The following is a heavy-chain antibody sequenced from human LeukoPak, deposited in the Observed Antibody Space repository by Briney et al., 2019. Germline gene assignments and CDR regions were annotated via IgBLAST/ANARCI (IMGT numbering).Heavy chain of an antibody. CDR3: ARVMVPAFYDSSGYYIFDY. CDR1: GYTLTELS. Sequence: ASVKVSCKVSGYTLTELSMHWVRQAPGKGLEWMGGFDPEDGEAIYAQKFQGRVTMTEDTSTDTAYMELSSLRSEDTAVYYCARVMVPAFYDSSGYYIFDYWGQGTLVTVSS. D-gene: IGHD3-22*01. V-gene: IGHV1-24*01. J-gene: IGHJ4*02. CDR2: FDPEDGEA.